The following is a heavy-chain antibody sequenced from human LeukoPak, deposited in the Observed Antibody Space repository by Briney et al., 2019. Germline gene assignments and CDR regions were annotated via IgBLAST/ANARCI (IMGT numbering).Heavy chain of an antibody. D-gene: IGHD3-22*01. CDR2: IYYSGST. Sequence: ASETLSLTCTVSGGSISSGDYCWSWIRQPPGKGLEWIGYIYYSGSTYYNPSLKSRVTISVDTSKNQFSLKLSSVTAADTAVYYCARGDDKNYYDSSGYYYLSKGVWFDPWGQGTLVTVSS. CDR1: GGSISSGDYC. V-gene: IGHV4-30-4*01. J-gene: IGHJ5*02. CDR3: ARGDDKNYYDSSGYYYLSKGVWFDP.